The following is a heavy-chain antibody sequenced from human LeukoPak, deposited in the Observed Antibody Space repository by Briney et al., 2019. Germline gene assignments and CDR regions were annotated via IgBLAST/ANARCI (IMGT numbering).Heavy chain of an antibody. D-gene: IGHD5-24*01. CDR2: ISGSGGST. CDR3: ARDFLDGYPDY. V-gene: IGHV3-23*01. Sequence: PGGSLRLSCAASGFTVSTYAMSWVRLAPGKGLEWVSAISGSGGSTYYADSVKGRFTISRDNAKNSLYLQMNSLRAEDTAVYYCARDFLDGYPDYWGQGTLVTVSS. J-gene: IGHJ4*02. CDR1: GFTVSTYA.